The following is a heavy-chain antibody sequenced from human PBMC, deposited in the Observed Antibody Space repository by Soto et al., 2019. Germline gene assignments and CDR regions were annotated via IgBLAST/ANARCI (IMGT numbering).Heavy chain of an antibody. J-gene: IGHJ5*02. CDR1: GGSISSYY. Sequence: PSETLSLTCTVSGGSISSYYWSWIRQPPGKGLEWIGYIYYSGSTNYNPSLKSRVTISVDTSKNQFSLKLSSVTAADTAVYYCARFYSNYEAGWFDPWGQGTLVTVSS. D-gene: IGHD4-4*01. CDR3: ARFYSNYEAGWFDP. V-gene: IGHV4-59*01. CDR2: IYYSGST.